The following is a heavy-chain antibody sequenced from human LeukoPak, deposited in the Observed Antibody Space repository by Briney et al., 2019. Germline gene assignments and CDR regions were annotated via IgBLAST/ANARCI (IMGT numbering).Heavy chain of an antibody. J-gene: IGHJ2*01. Sequence: SETLSLTCTVSGGSISNSSYYWGWIRQPPGKGLEWIGTIYYSGSTYYNPSLKSRVTISVDKSKNQFSLKLSSVTAADTAVYYCARAGVVTNPNSYWYFDLWGRGTLVTVSS. CDR2: IYYSGST. CDR3: ARAGVVTNPNSYWYFDL. CDR1: GGSISNSSYY. D-gene: IGHD3-3*01. V-gene: IGHV4-39*07.